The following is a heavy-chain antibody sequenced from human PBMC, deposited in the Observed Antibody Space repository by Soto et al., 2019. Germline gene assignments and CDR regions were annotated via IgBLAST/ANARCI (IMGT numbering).Heavy chain of an antibody. CDR1: GYSFTSYG. D-gene: IGHD2-15*01. CDR2: INTNNGNT. CDR3: ARDLLGGFDF. J-gene: IGHJ3*01. V-gene: IGHV1-18*01. Sequence: QVQLVQSGAVVKKPGASVKVSCKASGYSFTSYGIGWVRQAPGRGLEWMGWINTNNGNTNSAQRLQGRVTMTADTSTRTAYMELRSLSLDDTSWYYGARDLLGGFDFWGQGTMVTISS.